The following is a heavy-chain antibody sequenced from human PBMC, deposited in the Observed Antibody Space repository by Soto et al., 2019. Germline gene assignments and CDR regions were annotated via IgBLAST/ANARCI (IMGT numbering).Heavy chain of an antibody. D-gene: IGHD6-6*01. Sequence: GGSLRLSCAASGFTFSSYGMHWVRQAPGKGLEWVAVIWYDGSNKYYADSVKGRFTISRDNSKNTLYLQMNSLRAEDTAVYYCARDGWVYSSSSGGNWFDPWGQGTLVTVSS. J-gene: IGHJ5*02. CDR3: ARDGWVYSSSSGGNWFDP. V-gene: IGHV3-33*08. CDR1: GFTFSSYG. CDR2: IWYDGSNK.